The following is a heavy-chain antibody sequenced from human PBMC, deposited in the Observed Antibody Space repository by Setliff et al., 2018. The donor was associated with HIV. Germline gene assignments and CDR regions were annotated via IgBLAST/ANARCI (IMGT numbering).Heavy chain of an antibody. CDR2: IYSDGRT. Sequence: GGSLRLSCTASGFTFSSHGMHWVRQGPGKGLEWVSVIYSDGRTFYADSVKGRFTISRDDSKNTIYLQMYSLRVDDTAAYYCAKGVKWLEPWGQGVLVTVSS. D-gene: IGHD3-16*01. CDR3: AKGVKWLEP. J-gene: IGHJ5*02. V-gene: IGHV3-NL1*01. CDR1: GFTFSSHG.